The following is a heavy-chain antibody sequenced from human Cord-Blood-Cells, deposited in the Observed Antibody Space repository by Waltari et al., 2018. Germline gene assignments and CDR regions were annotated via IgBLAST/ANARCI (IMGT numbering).Heavy chain of an antibody. Sequence: QVQLVQSGAEVKKPGASVKVSCKASGYTFTGYYMHWVRQAPGQGLEWMGWINPNSGGTNYAQKFQGWVTMTRDTSSSTAYMELSRRRSDDTAVYYCARARDYDSSGCDYWGQGTRVTVS. CDR3: ARARDYDSSGCDY. CDR1: GYTFTGYY. J-gene: IGHJ4*02. D-gene: IGHD3-22*01. CDR2: INPNSGGT. V-gene: IGHV1-2*04.